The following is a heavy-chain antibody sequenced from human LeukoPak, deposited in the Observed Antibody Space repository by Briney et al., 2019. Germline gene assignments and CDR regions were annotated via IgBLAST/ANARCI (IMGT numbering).Heavy chain of an antibody. J-gene: IGHJ6*02. D-gene: IGHD3-3*01. CDR2: ISWNSGSI. V-gene: IGHV3-9*01. CDR3: AKGTTATIFGVVAGMDV. Sequence: GGSLRLSCAASGFTFDDYAMHWVRHAPGKGLEWVSGISWNSGSIVYADSVKGQFTISRDNAKNSLYLQMNSLRAEDTALYYCAKGTTATIFGVVAGMDVWGQGTTVTVSS. CDR1: GFTFDDYA.